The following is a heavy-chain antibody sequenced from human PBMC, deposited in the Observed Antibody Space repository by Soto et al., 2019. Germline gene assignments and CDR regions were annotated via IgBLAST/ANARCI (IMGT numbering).Heavy chain of an antibody. D-gene: IGHD3-22*01. Sequence: EVQLLESGGELVQPGGSLRLSCVASEFTFNTFAMSWVRQAPGKGLEWVAGISGSGVDAYYADFVKGRFAISRDNFNHIVFLQMNSLRAEDTAVYYCAKRGPTPQYDIHFPYWGPGPLVTAS. J-gene: IGHJ4*02. CDR2: ISGSGVDA. CDR3: AKRGPTPQYDIHFPY. V-gene: IGHV3-23*01. CDR1: EFTFNTFA.